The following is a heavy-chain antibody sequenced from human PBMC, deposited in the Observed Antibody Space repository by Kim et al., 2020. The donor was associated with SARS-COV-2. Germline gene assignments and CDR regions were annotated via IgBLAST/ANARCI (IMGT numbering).Heavy chain of an antibody. Sequence: ASVKVSCKVSGYTLTELSMHWVRQAPGKGLEWMGGFDPEDGETIYAQKFQGRVTMTEDTSTDTAYMELSSLRSEDTAVYYYATGTPLKDIVVVPAAMLYYYGMDVWGKGTTVTVSS. CDR2: FDPEDGET. J-gene: IGHJ6*04. CDR3: ATGTPLKDIVVVPAAMLYYYGMDV. CDR1: GYTLTELS. V-gene: IGHV1-24*01. D-gene: IGHD2-2*01.